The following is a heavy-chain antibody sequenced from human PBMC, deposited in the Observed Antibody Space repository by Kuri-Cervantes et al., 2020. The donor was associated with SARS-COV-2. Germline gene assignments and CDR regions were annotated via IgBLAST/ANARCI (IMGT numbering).Heavy chain of an antibody. Sequence: ASVKVSCKASGYTFTSYGISWVRQAPGQGLEWMGWISAYNGNTNYAQKPQGRVTMTTDTSTSTAYMELRSLRSDDTAVYYCARDGRAWELRGPFDYWGQGTLVTVSS. CDR1: GYTFTSYG. CDR2: ISAYNGNT. D-gene: IGHD1-26*01. J-gene: IGHJ4*02. V-gene: IGHV1-18*01. CDR3: ARDGRAWELRGPFDY.